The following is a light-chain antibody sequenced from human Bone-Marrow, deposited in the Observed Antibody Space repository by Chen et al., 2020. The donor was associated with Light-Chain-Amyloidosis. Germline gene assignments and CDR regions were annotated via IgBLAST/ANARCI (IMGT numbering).Light chain of an antibody. Sequence: SYELTQPPSGSVSPGQTARITCSGDDLPTKYAYWYQQKPGQAPVLVIQRDTERASGISERFSGSGSGTTATLTLSGVQAEDEADYPCQSADSSGTYEVIFGGGTKLTVL. CDR2: RDT. CDR1: DLPTKY. J-gene: IGLJ2*01. CDR3: QSADSSGTYEVI. V-gene: IGLV3-25*03.